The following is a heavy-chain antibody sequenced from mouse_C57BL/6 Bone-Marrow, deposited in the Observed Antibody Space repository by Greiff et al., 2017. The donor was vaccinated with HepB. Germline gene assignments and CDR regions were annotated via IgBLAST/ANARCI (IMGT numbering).Heavy chain of an antibody. CDR2: ISYDGSN. CDR1: GYSITSGYY. V-gene: IGHV3-6*01. D-gene: IGHD1-1*01. J-gene: IGHJ2*01. Sequence: EVQLVESGPGLVKPSQSLSLTCSVTGYSITSGYYWNWIRQFPGNKLEWMGYISYDGSNNYNPSLKNRISITRDTSKNQFFLKLNSVTTEDTATYYCARDITTVAVDYWGQGTTLTVSS. CDR3: ARDITTVAVDY.